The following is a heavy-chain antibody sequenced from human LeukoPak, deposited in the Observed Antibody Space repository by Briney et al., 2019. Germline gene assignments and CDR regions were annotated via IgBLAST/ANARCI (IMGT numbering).Heavy chain of an antibody. CDR1: GGSLSDSY. CDR3: AKVGSSGYYYTHFDY. V-gene: IGHV3-9*01. D-gene: IGHD3-22*01. J-gene: IGHJ4*02. Sequence: LSLTCTVSGGSLSDSYWTWIRQPPGKGLEWVSGISWNSGSIGYADSVKGRFTISRDNAKNSLYLQMNSLRAEDTALYYCAKVGSSGYYYTHFDYWGQGTLVTVSS. CDR2: ISWNSGSI.